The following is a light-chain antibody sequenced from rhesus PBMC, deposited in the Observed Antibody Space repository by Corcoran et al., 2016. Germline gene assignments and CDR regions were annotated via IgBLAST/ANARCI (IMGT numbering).Light chain of an antibody. J-gene: IGLJ1*01. Sequence: QSAPTQPPSVSGSPGQAVPSSCTGTSSDIGGYNSVSWYQQHPGKAPKLIIYGVSNRPSWVSYRFSGSKSGNRASLTISGLQAEYEADYYFCSYTQSMTYIFGAGTRLTVL. CDR3: CSYTQSMTYI. CDR2: GVS. V-gene: IGLV2S7*01. CDR1: SSDIGGYNS.